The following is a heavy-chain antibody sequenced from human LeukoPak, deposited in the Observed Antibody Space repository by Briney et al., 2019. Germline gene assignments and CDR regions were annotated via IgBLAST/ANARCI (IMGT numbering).Heavy chain of an antibody. Sequence: SETLSLTCSVSVDSISSYFWAWIRQPPGKGLEWIGYIYHSGSTYYNPSLKSRVTISVDRSKNQFSLKLSSVTAADTAVYYCARTSIAARRANAFDIWGQGTMVTVSS. J-gene: IGHJ3*02. D-gene: IGHD6-6*01. CDR2: IYHSGST. V-gene: IGHV4-30-2*01. CDR1: VDSISSYF. CDR3: ARTSIAARRANAFDI.